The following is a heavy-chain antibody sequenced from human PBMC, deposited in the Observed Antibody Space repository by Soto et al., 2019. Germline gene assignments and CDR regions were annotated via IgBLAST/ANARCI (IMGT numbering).Heavy chain of an antibody. CDR2: ISYDGSNK. CDR3: ARDQWELRALDY. Sequence: QVQLVESGGGVVQPGRSLRLSCAASGFTFSSYAMHWVRQAPGKGLEWVAVISYDGSNKYYADSVKGRFTISRDNSKNTLYLQMNSLRAEDTAVYYCARDQWELRALDYWGQGTLVTVSS. J-gene: IGHJ4*02. V-gene: IGHV3-30-3*01. D-gene: IGHD1-26*01. CDR1: GFTFSSYA.